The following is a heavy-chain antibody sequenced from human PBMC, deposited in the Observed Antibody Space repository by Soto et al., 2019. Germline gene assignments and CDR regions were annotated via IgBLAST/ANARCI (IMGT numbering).Heavy chain of an antibody. D-gene: IGHD3-22*01. J-gene: IGHJ5*02. CDR3: ARDDSSGPGRFDP. V-gene: IGHV1-18*01. Sequence: QVQLVQSGAEVKKPGASVKVSCKASGYTFTSYGFSWVRQAPGQGLEWMGWINAYSTYTDYAQKLQGRVTMTTDRTTSTADMELRSLRSDDTAVYYCARDDSSGPGRFDPWGQGTLVTVSS. CDR1: GYTFTSYG. CDR2: INAYSTYT.